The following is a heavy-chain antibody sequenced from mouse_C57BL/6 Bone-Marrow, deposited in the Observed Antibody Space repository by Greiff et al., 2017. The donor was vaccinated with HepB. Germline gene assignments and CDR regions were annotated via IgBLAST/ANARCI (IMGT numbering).Heavy chain of an antibody. J-gene: IGHJ4*01. V-gene: IGHV1-81*01. Sequence: VQRVESGAELARPGASVKLSCKASGYTFTSYGISWVKQRTGQGLEWIGEIYPRSGNTYYNEKFKGKATLTADKSSSTAYMELRSLTSEDSAVYFCARDTTVGAMDYWGQGTSVTVSS. CDR3: ARDTTVGAMDY. D-gene: IGHD1-1*01. CDR1: GYTFTSYG. CDR2: IYPRSGNT.